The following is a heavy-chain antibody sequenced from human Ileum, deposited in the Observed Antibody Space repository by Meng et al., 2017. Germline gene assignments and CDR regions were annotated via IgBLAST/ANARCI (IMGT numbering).Heavy chain of an antibody. D-gene: IGHD2-15*01. J-gene: IGHJ4*02. CDR1: GGSISIGDYY. Sequence: QVQLQESGPGLLKSSQTLSLTCTVSGGSISIGDYYWSWVRQPPGKGLEWIGYIYYSGSTYYNPSLKSRAIMSVDTSKNHFSLKLSSATAADTAVYYCARDRGGSYYFDYWGQGTLVTVSS. CDR2: IYYSGST. CDR3: ARDRGGSYYFDY. V-gene: IGHV4-30-4*01.